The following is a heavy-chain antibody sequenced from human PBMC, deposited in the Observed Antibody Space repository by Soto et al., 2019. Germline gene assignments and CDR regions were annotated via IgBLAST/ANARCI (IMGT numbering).Heavy chain of an antibody. J-gene: IGHJ5*02. D-gene: IGHD6-13*01. CDR3: ARKVGSSWYRIAWFDP. CDR1: GGSISSYY. V-gene: IGHV4-59*01. CDR2: IYYSGST. Sequence: SETLSLTCTVSGGSISSYYWSWIRQPPGKGLEWIGYIYYSGSTNYNPSLKSRVTISVDTSKNQFSLKLSSVTAADTAVYYCARKVGSSWYRIAWFDPWGQGTLVTVSS.